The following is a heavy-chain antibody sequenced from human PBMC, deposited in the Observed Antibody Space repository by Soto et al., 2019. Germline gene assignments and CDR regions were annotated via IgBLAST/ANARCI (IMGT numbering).Heavy chain of an antibody. D-gene: IGHD6-13*01. V-gene: IGHV5-51*01. CDR2: IYPGDSDT. Sequence: PGESLKISCKGSVYSFTSCWIGWVRQMPGKGLEWMGIIYPGDSDTRYSPSFQGQVTISADKSISTAYLQWSSLKASDTAMYYCARRGGGVWSSSWYFVYWGQGTLVTVSS. CDR3: ARRGGGVWSSSWYFVY. CDR1: VYSFTSCW. J-gene: IGHJ4*02.